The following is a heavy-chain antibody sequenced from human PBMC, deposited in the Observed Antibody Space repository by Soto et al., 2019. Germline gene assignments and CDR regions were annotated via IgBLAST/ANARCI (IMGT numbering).Heavy chain of an antibody. Sequence: GASVKVSCKASGGTFSSSAIIWVRQAPGQGLEWMGGIIPMFGTADYAQRFQGRVTITADESTSTVYTELSSLRSEDTAVYYCARGSALDTTMAYFDYWGQGTLVTVSS. CDR3: ARGSALDTTMAYFDY. J-gene: IGHJ4*02. CDR2: IIPMFGTA. D-gene: IGHD5-18*01. CDR1: GGTFSSSA. V-gene: IGHV1-69*13.